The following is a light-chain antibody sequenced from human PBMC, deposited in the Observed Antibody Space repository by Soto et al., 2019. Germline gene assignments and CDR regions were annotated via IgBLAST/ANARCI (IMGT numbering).Light chain of an antibody. J-gene: IGKJ1*01. CDR3: QQYNNWPPWT. Sequence: EIVMTQSPATLSVSPGERATLSCRASQNIRSNLAWYQQIPGHAPRLLIHGASTRATGIPARFSGSGSGTEFTLTISGLQSEDYAVYYCQQYNNWPPWTFGQGTKVEI. CDR2: GAS. V-gene: IGKV3-15*01. CDR1: QNIRSN.